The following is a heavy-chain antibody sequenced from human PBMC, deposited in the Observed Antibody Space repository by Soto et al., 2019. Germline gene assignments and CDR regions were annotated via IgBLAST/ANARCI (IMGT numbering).Heavy chain of an antibody. CDR2: LHGSGST. CDR3: ARKPPAAIQGWAYGMDV. CDR1: GFTVSTNY. D-gene: IGHD2-2*01. Sequence: GGSLRLSCVASGFTVSTNYLSWVRQVPGKGLEWVSVLHGSGSTSYADSVKGRFTISRDNARNTFYLQMNSLRVEDTAVYYCARKPPAAIQGWAYGMDVWGQGTTVNVSS. J-gene: IGHJ6*02. V-gene: IGHV3-53*01.